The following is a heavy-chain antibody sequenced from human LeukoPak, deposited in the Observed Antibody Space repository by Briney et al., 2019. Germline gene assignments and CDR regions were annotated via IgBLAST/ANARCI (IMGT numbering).Heavy chain of an antibody. CDR2: INPNSGGT. CDR3: ARVSTRGSYTLGY. V-gene: IGHV1-2*02. J-gene: IGHJ4*02. Sequence: ASVKVSCKASGYTFTGYYMHWVRQAPGQGLEWMGWINPNSGGTNYAQKFRGRVTMTRDTSISTAYMELSRLRSDDTAVYYCARVSTRGSYTLGYWGQGTLVTVSS. CDR1: GYTFTGYY. D-gene: IGHD1-26*01.